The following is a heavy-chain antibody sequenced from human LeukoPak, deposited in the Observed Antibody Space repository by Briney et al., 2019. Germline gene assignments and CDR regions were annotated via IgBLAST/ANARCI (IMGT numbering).Heavy chain of an antibody. J-gene: IGHJ4*02. CDR2: IYTSGST. CDR1: GGSISSGSYY. V-gene: IGHV4-61*02. CDR3: ARGRRYDY. Sequence: SETLSLTCTVSGGSISSGSYYWSWIRQPAGKGLEWIGRIYTSGSTNYNPSLKSRVTISVDTSKNQFSLKLSSVTAADTAVYYCARGRRYDYWGQGTLVTFSS.